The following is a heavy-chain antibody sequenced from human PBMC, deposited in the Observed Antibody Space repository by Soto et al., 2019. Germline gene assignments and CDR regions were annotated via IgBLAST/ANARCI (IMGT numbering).Heavy chain of an antibody. D-gene: IGHD3-10*01. CDR3: ARVTPGFGEFIDY. CDR2: INAGNGNT. V-gene: IGHV1-3*01. CDR1: GYTFTSYA. J-gene: IGHJ4*02. Sequence: QVQLVQSGAEVKKPGASVKVSCKASGYTFTSYAMHWVRQAPGQRLEWMGWINAGNGNTKYSQKFQGRVTITRDTSASTAYMELSSLRSEDTAVYYCARVTPGFGEFIDYWGQGTLVTVSS.